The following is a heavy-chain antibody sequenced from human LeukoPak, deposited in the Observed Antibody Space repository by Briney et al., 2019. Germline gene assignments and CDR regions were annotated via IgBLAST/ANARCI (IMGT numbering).Heavy chain of an antibody. CDR2: IYHSGSP. J-gene: IGHJ4*02. D-gene: IGHD1-1*01. V-gene: IGHV4/OR15-8*01. CDR3: ARVNINNWHSCDY. Sequence: ETLSLTCAVSGGSISSNNWWGWVRQPPGKGLEWIGEIYHSGSPNYNPSLKSRVTISVDKSRNHFSLNLSSVTAADTAVYYCARVNINNWHSCDYWGQGTLVTVSS. CDR1: GGSISSNNW.